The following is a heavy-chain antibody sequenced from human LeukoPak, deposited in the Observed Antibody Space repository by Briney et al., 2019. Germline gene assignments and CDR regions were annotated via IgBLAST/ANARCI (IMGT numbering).Heavy chain of an antibody. J-gene: IGHJ5*02. CDR2: INHSGST. V-gene: IGHV4-34*01. CDR3: ARGRFTLNWFDP. CDR1: GGSFSGYY. D-gene: IGHD3-16*01. Sequence: SETLSLTCAVYGGSFSGYYWSWIRQPPGKGLEWIGEINHSGSTNYNASLKSRVTISVDTSKNQFSLKLSSVTAADTAVYYCARGRFTLNWFDPWGQGTLVTVSS.